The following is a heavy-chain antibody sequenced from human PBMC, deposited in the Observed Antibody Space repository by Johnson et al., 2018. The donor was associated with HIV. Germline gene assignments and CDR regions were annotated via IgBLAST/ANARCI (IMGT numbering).Heavy chain of an antibody. Sequence: QLVESGGGLVQPGGSLRLSCAASGFTFDDYAMHWVRQAPGKGLEWVSGISWNSGSIGYADSVKGRFTISRDNAKNSLYLQMNSLRAEDTALYYCARNYGSGTYFCNEAFDMWGQGTRVIVSS. CDR3: ARNYGSGTYFCNEAFDM. V-gene: IGHV3-9*01. D-gene: IGHD3-10*01. CDR1: GFTFDDYA. CDR2: ISWNSGSI. J-gene: IGHJ3*02.